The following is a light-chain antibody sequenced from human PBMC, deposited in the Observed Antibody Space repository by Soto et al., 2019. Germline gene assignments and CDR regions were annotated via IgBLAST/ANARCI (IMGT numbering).Light chain of an antibody. Sequence: QSVLTQPPSASGTPGQRVTISCFGSNSNIGTYTVNWYQQHPGTAPKLLIYSSNQRPSGVPDRFSGSKSGTSASLAISGLQSGDEADYYCSAWDDSLIGVAFGGGTKLTV. CDR1: NSNIGTYT. J-gene: IGLJ2*01. CDR2: SSN. CDR3: SAWDDSLIGVA. V-gene: IGLV1-44*01.